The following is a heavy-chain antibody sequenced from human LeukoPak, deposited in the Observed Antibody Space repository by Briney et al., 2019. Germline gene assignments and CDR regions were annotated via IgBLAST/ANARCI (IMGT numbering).Heavy chain of an antibody. D-gene: IGHD3-16*02. Sequence: SETLSLTCTVSGGSISSGGYYWSWIRQHPGKGLEWIGYIYYSGSTYYNPSLKSRVTISVDTSKNQFPLKLSSATAADTAVYYCARSLHGGYFDYWGQGTLVTVSS. V-gene: IGHV4-31*03. CDR3: ARSLHGGYFDY. CDR2: IYYSGST. J-gene: IGHJ4*02. CDR1: GGSISSGGYY.